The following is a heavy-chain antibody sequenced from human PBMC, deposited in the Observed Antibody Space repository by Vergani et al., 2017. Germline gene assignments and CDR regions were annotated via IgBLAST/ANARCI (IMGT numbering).Heavy chain of an antibody. CDR3: ARHTTYTDS. J-gene: IGHJ4*02. CDR1: EYSFGNYC. D-gene: IGHD1-1*01. V-gene: IGHV5-51*01. Sequence: EVELVQSGPEMRKPGESLKIFCKGSEYSFGNYCIGWVRQMPGKGLEWMGIIYPADSDTRYSPSFQGQVTISADKSISTAFLQWDSLKASDTALYYCARHTTYTDSWGQGTLVTVSS. CDR2: IYPADSDT.